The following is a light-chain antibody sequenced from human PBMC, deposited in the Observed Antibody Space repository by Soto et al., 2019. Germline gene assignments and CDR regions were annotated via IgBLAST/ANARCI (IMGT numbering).Light chain of an antibody. CDR2: GAS. CDR1: QSVSSSY. Sequence: EIVLTQSPGTLSLSPVERATLXWMASQSVSSSYLAWYQQKPGQAPRLLIYGASSRATGIPARFSGSGSGTDFTLTISSLEPEDFAVYYCQQRSNWPITFGQGTRLENK. CDR3: QQRSNWPIT. V-gene: IGKV3D-20*02. J-gene: IGKJ5*01.